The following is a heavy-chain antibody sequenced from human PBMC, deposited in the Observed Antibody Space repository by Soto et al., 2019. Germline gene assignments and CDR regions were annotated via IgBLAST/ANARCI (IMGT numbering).Heavy chain of an antibody. Sequence: EVQLVESGGGLVQPGGSLRLSCVASGFTVSSNYMSWVRQAPGKGLEWVSVIYSGGSTYYADSVKGRFTISRHNSKNTLYLQMNSLRAEDTAVYYCARGGWLYYFDYWGQGTLVTVSS. D-gene: IGHD6-19*01. CDR1: GFTVSSNY. J-gene: IGHJ4*02. V-gene: IGHV3-53*04. CDR3: ARGGWLYYFDY. CDR2: IYSGGST.